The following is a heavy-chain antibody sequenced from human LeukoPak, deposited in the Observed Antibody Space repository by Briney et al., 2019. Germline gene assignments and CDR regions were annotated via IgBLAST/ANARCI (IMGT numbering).Heavy chain of an antibody. CDR3: ARSRGYSGYDSDY. D-gene: IGHD5-12*01. CDR2: IIPIFGTA. J-gene: IGHJ4*02. CDR1: GGTFSSYA. Sequence: WASVKVSCKASGGTFSSYAISWVRQAPGQGLEWMGGIIPIFGTANYAQKFQGRVTITAGESTSTAYMELSSLRSEDTAVYYCARSRGYSGYDSDYWGQGTLVTVSS. V-gene: IGHV1-69*01.